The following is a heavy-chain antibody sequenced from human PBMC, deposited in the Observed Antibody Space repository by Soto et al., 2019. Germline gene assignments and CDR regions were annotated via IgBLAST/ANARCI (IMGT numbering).Heavy chain of an antibody. CDR2: ITSSGDST. CDR1: GFRFSNYA. J-gene: IGHJ5*01. V-gene: IGHV3-23*04. D-gene: IGHD3-16*01. Sequence: EVQLVESGGGLIQPGGSLRLSCAASGFRFSNYAMSWVRQAPGKGLEWVSSITSSGDSTYFADSVKGRFTISRDNSKNTLYLQLNSLRDEDTAVYYCTNGPLITGDSWGQGTLVTVSS. CDR3: TNGPLITGDS.